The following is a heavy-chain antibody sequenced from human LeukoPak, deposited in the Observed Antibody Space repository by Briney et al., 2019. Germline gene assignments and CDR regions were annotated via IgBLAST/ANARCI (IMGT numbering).Heavy chain of an antibody. V-gene: IGHV3-20*04. CDR2: MKWNGGST. CDR1: GFTFDDYG. CDR3: AELGIPMIGGV. Sequence: GGSLRLSCAASGFTFDDYGMSWVRQAPGKGLEWVSGMKWNGGSTTYVDSVKGGFTISRGNAKNSLHLKMNRLGAEDTAVYYSAELGIPMIGGVWGKGTTVTISS. D-gene: IGHD3-10*02. J-gene: IGHJ6*04.